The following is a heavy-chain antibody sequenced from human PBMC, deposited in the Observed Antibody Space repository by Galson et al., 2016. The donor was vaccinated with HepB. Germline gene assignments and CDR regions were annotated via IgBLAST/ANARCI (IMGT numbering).Heavy chain of an antibody. J-gene: IGHJ4*02. CDR3: AHQSRGYNYGYVR. CDR1: GLSLRTSGEG. D-gene: IGHD5-18*01. CDR2: VYWHDDK. V-gene: IGHV2-5*01. Sequence: PALVKPTQTLTLTCTFSGLSLRTSGEGVAWIRQPPGKALEWLALVYWHDDKRYSPTLKSRLTITKDTSRNLVDLRMTNTEPVDTATYYCAHQSRGYNYGYVRWGQGTLVTVSS.